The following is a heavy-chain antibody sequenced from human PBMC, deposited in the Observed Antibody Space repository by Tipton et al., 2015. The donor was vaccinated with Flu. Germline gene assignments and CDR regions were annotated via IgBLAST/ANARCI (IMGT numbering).Heavy chain of an antibody. CDR1: GFTFSEYS. CDR3: AKIHIAGSWYGIIGD. V-gene: IGHV3-23*01. Sequence: GSLRLSCAASGFTFSEYSMAWVRQPPGKGLEWVSSISGSGGATFHADSVTGRFTISRDNSGNTLFLQMHSLSAEDTALYYCAKIHIAGSWYGIIGDWGQGALVTVSS. CDR2: ISGSGGAT. D-gene: IGHD6-13*01. J-gene: IGHJ4*02.